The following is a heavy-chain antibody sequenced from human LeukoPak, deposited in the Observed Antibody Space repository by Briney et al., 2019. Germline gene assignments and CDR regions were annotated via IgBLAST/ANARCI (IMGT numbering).Heavy chain of an antibody. Sequence: GGSLRLSCAASGFTFSRYAMSWVRQAPGKGLEGGADLSGSGGSTYYAASVKGRFTISRDNSKNTLYLQMNSLRAEDTAVYYCAKNWNYVNDAFDIWGQGTMVTVSS. CDR3: AKNWNYVNDAFDI. CDR2: LSGSGGST. V-gene: IGHV3-23*01. J-gene: IGHJ3*02. D-gene: IGHD1-7*01. CDR1: GFTFSRYA.